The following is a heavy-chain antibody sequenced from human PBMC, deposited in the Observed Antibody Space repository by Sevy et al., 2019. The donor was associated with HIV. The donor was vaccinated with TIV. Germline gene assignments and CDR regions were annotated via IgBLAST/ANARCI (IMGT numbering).Heavy chain of an antibody. V-gene: IGHV4-59*01. D-gene: IGHD3-22*01. CDR2: RYYTGSA. J-gene: IGHJ5*02. Sequence: SETLSLTCTVSGGSISSYYWTWIRQPPGKGLEWIGYRYYTGSANYNPSLKSRVTISVDTSKNQFSLKLSSVTAADTAVYYCARYYYDNSGPGSWFVPWGQGTLVTVSS. CDR3: ARYYYDNSGPGSWFVP. CDR1: GGSISSYY.